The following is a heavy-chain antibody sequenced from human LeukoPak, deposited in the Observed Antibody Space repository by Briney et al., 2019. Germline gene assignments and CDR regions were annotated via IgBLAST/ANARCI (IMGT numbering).Heavy chain of an antibody. Sequence: ASVKVSCKASGYTFTSYAMNWVRQAPGQGLEWMGWINTNTGNPTYAQGFTGRFVFSLDTSVSTAYLQISSLRAEDTAVYYCARGPALAGSWLQNFDYWGQGTLVTVSS. CDR1: GYTFTSYA. CDR2: INTNTGNP. D-gene: IGHD6-13*01. J-gene: IGHJ4*02. V-gene: IGHV7-4-1*02. CDR3: ARGPALAGSWLQNFDY.